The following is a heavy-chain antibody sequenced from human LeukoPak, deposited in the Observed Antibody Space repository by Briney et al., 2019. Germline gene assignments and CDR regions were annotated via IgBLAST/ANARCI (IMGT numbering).Heavy chain of an antibody. J-gene: IGHJ3*02. V-gene: IGHV3-23*01. CDR1: GFTFSSYA. CDR3: ARDLGGNQHRGLWGAFDI. Sequence: PGGSLRLSCAASGFTFSSYAMSWVRQAPGKGLEWVSAISGSGGSTYYADSVKGRFTISRDNSKNTLYLQMNSLRAEDTAVYYCARDLGGNQHRGLWGAFDIWGQGTMVTVSS. D-gene: IGHD4-23*01. CDR2: ISGSGGST.